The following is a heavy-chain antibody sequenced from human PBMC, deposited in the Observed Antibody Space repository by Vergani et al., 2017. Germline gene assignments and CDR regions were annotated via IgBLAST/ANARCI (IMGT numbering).Heavy chain of an antibody. CDR2: IIPIFGTA. CDR3: AREGFYDYVWWSYRLRGGYYYYYGMDV. Sequence: QVQLVQSGSELKKPGASVKVSCKASGYTLSRYSIYWVRQAPGQGLEWMGGIIPIFGTANYAQKFQGRVTITRDTSASTAYMELSSLRSEDTAVYYCAREGFYDYVWWSYRLRGGYYYYYGMDVWGQGTTVTVSS. J-gene: IGHJ6*02. V-gene: IGHV1-69*06. CDR1: GYTLSRYS. D-gene: IGHD3-16*02.